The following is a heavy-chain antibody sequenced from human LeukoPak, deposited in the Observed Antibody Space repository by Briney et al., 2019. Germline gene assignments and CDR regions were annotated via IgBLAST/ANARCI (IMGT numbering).Heavy chain of an antibody. CDR3: VRVSTGYYFDS. V-gene: IGHV3-23*01. J-gene: IGHJ4*02. Sequence: PGGSLRLSCEASGFIFSDYVMIWVRQAPGKGLEWVSGITASGDNTYYSDSVKGRFTMSRDNSKNTVYLQMNTLRADDTAFYYCVRVSTGYYFDSWGQGTLVTVSS. CDR2: ITASGDNT. CDR1: GFIFSDYV. D-gene: IGHD6-19*01.